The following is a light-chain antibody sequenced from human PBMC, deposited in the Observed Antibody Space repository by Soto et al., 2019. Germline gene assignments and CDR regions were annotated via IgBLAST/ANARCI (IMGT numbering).Light chain of an antibody. CDR1: QTISTW. CDR2: KAS. Sequence: DIQMTQSPSTLSASVGDRVTITCRASQTISTWLAWYQQKPGRAPKLLLYKASSLESGVPSRFSGSGYGTEFTLTISSLQPEDFALYYRHQYGLSPMVTFGPGTKVDIK. V-gene: IGKV1-5*03. J-gene: IGKJ3*01. CDR3: HQYGLSPMVT.